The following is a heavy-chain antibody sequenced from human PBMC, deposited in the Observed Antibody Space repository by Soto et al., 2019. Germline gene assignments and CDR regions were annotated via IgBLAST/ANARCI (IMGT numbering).Heavy chain of an antibody. CDR3: ERDRLKWTYGHNYYYKYGMDV. J-gene: IGHJ6*02. CDR2: ISPYNGDT. CDR1: GYTFTSHG. D-gene: IGHD4-17*01. V-gene: IGHV1-18*04. Sequence: QVQLVQSGAEVKKPGASVKVSCKASGYTFTSHGISWVRQAPGQGLEWMGWISPYNGDTNHAQKVQGRVTMTTDTSTSTAYMELRSLRSDDTAVYYCERDRLKWTYGHNYYYKYGMDVWGQGTTVTVSS.